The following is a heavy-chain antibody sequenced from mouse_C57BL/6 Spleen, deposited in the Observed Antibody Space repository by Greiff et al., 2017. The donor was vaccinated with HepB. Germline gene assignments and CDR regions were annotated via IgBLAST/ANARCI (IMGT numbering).Heavy chain of an antibody. V-gene: IGHV7-3*01. CDR2: IRNKANGYTT. CDR1: GFTFTDYY. D-gene: IGHD2-9*01. Sequence: EVKLVESGGGLVQPGGSLSLSCAASGFTFTDYYMSWVRQPPGKALEWLGFIRNKANGYTTEYSASVKGRFTISRDNSQSILYLQMNALRAEDSATYYCARSSYYGYDGDYFDYWGQGTTLTVSS. CDR3: ARSSYYGYDGDYFDY. J-gene: IGHJ2*01.